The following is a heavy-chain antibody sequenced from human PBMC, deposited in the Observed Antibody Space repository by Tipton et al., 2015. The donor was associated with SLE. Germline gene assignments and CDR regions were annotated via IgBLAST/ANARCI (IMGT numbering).Heavy chain of an antibody. D-gene: IGHD2-15*01. CDR2: IYYSGST. CDR1: GGSISSHY. J-gene: IGHJ3*02. V-gene: IGHV4-59*11. CDR3: ARLSLCSGDSCYYAFDI. Sequence: TLSLTCTVSGGSISSHYWSWIRQPPGKGLEWIGYIYYSGSTNYNPSLKSRITISVDTSKNQFSLKLSSVTAADTAVYYCARLSLCSGDSCYYAFDIWGQGTMVTFSS.